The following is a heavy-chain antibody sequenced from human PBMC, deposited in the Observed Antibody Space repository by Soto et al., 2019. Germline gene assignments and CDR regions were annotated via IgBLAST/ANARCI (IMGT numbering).Heavy chain of an antibody. V-gene: IGHV3-13*01. Sequence: GGSLRLSCAASGFTFSSYDMHWVRQATGKGLEWVSAIGTAGDTYYPGSVKGRFTISRENAKNSLYLQMNSLRAGDTAVYYCARGGPYIYGSLDYWGQGTLVTVSS. J-gene: IGHJ4*02. CDR1: GFTFSSYD. CDR2: IGTAGDT. D-gene: IGHD5-18*01. CDR3: ARGGPYIYGSLDY.